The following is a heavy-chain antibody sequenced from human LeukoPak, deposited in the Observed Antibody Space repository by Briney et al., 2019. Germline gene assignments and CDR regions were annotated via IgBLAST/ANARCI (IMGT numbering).Heavy chain of an antibody. CDR3: AKASAMIVVVSKHFDY. D-gene: IGHD3-22*01. J-gene: IGHJ4*02. CDR2: ISSSSSYI. Sequence: GESLKISCAASGFTFSSYSMNWVRQAPGKGLEWVSSISSSSSYIYYADSVKGRFTISRDNAKNSLYLQMNSLRAEDTAVYYCAKASAMIVVVSKHFDYWGQGTLVTVSS. V-gene: IGHV3-21*04. CDR1: GFTFSSYS.